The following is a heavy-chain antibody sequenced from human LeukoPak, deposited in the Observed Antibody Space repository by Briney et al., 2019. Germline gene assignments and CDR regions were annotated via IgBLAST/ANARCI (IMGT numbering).Heavy chain of an antibody. D-gene: IGHD3-3*01. CDR2: IDPNSGAT. Sequence: ASVKVSCKASGYTLTGYYMHWVRQAPGQGLEWMGWIDPNSGATNYAKKFQGRVAMTRDTSISTAYMDLTRLTFDDTAVYYCARETIFGVVIMGYWGQGTLVTVSS. CDR3: ARETIFGVVIMGY. V-gene: IGHV1-2*02. CDR1: GYTLTGYY. J-gene: IGHJ4*02.